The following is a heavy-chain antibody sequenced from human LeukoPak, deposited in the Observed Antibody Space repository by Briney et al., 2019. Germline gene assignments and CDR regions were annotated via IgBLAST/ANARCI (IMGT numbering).Heavy chain of an antibody. CDR2: IVGGDGGT. V-gene: IGHV3-23*01. CDR3: ARGAVYYMDI. CDR1: GFPISTNG. D-gene: IGHD6-19*01. Sequence: PGRSLRLSCAASGFPISTNGMSWVRQAPGKGLEWVSGIVGGDGGTYYADSVKGRFIISRDNSKNTLYVQMNSLKAEDTAVYYCARGAVYYMDIWGKGTTVTISS. J-gene: IGHJ6*03.